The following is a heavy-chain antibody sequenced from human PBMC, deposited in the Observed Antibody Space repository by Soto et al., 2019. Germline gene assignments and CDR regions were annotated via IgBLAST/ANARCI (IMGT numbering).Heavy chain of an antibody. J-gene: IGHJ6*02. CDR1: GGTFRSHA. CDR2: FIPIFGTS. V-gene: IGHV1-69*01. CDR3: ARGEGYYDSGGLEYYHGMDV. D-gene: IGHD3-22*01. Sequence: QVQLEQSGAEVEKPGSSVKVSCKASGGTFRSHAIAWVRQAPGQGLEWMGDFIPIFGTSNYAQKFQGRISITADESRTTAYMELSTVTDEDTATYYCARGEGYYDSGGLEYYHGMDVWGQGTTLTVSS.